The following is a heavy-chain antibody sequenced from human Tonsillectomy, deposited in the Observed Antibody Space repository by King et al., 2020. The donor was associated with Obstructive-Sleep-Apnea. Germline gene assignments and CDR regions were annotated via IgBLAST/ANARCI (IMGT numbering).Heavy chain of an antibody. CDR2: MYPNSGNT. Sequence: VQLVESGAEVKKPGASVKVSCKASGYTFTSYDINWVRQATGQGLEWVVWMYPNSGNTGSAQKFQGRVIMTRNTSISTAYMELSSLRSDDTAVYYCARGSRTFDIWGQGTMVTVSS. CDR3: ARGSRTFDI. V-gene: IGHV1-8*01. D-gene: IGHD1-14*01. J-gene: IGHJ3*02. CDR1: GYTFTSYD.